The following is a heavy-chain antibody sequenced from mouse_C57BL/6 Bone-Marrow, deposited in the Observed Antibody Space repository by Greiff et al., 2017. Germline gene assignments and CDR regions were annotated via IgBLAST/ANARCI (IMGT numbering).Heavy chain of an antibody. CDR2: IDPSDSYT. CDR1: GYTFTSYW. Sequence: QVQLKQPGAELVRPGTSVKLSCKASGYTFTSYWMHWVKQRPGQGLEWIGVIDPSDSYTNYNQKCKGKATLTVDTSSSTAYMQRSSLTSEDSAVYYCARLWDGDYWGQGTTLTVSS. CDR3: ARLWDGDY. D-gene: IGHD4-1*01. J-gene: IGHJ2*01. V-gene: IGHV1-59*01.